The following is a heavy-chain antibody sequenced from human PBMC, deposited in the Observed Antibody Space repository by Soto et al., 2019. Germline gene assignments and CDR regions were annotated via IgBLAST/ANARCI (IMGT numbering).Heavy chain of an antibody. Sequence: EVQLVESGGGLVQPGGSLRLSCAASGFTFTDYWVHWVRQPPGKGRVWVARIKGDETTKNYADSVEGRFTISRDNARNTVYLQINSLRAEDTAVYFCARGLRGAYGMDVWGQGTTVTVSS. CDR2: IKGDETTK. CDR1: GFTFTDYW. J-gene: IGHJ6*02. V-gene: IGHV3-74*01. CDR3: ARGLRGAYGMDV. D-gene: IGHD2-21*02.